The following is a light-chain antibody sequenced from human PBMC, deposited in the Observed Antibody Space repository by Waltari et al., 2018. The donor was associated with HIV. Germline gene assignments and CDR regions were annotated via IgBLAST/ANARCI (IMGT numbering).Light chain of an antibody. CDR2: GAF. CDR1: RDISTS. V-gene: IGKV1-12*01. Sequence: DIQLAQSPSNVSAFVGSTVTITCRASRDISTSLAWYQFRPGRPPKLLIYGAFQLETGVPSRFGGAGSGTEFTLTITSLQPEDFATYFCQQAQSFPHTFGGGTRVGIK. J-gene: IGKJ4*01. CDR3: QQAQSFPHT.